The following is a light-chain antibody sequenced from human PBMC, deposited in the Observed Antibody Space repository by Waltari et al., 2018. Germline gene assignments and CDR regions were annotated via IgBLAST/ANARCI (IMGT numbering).Light chain of an antibody. Sequence: QSALTQPASVSGSPGQSITISCTGASGDFGSYNLVSWYQQHPGKAPKVMIYEVTKRPSGVSDRFSGSRSGNTASLTISGLQPEDEADYYCCSYAGSGTLDVVFGGGTKLTVL. CDR1: SGDFGSYNL. CDR2: EVT. CDR3: CSYAGSGTLDVV. V-gene: IGLV2-23*02. J-gene: IGLJ2*01.